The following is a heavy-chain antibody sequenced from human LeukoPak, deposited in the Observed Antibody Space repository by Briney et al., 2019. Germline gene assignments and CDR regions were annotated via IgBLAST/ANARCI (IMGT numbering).Heavy chain of an antibody. CDR1: GGTFSSYA. CDR3: ASHLGNWNYAPTLDY. D-gene: IGHD1-7*01. V-gene: IGHV1-69*01. Sequence: SVKVSCKASGGTFSSYAISWVRQAPGQGLEWMGGIIPIFGTANYAQKFQGRVTITADESTSTAYMELSSLRSEDTAVYYCASHLGNWNYAPTLDYWGQGTLVTVSS. J-gene: IGHJ4*02. CDR2: IIPIFGTA.